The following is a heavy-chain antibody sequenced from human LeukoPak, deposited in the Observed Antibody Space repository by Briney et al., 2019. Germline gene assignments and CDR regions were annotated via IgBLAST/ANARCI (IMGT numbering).Heavy chain of an antibody. Sequence: PSETLSLTCTVSGGSINSHYWSWVRQPPGKGLVWIGYISYSGNTNYNPSLKSRVTISMHTSKNQLSLKLNSVTAADTAVYYCARVEEGYGSGRRENYYYYYMDVWGKGTTVTISS. J-gene: IGHJ6*03. CDR3: ARVEEGYGSGRRENYYYYYMDV. CDR1: GGSINSHY. V-gene: IGHV4-59*11. D-gene: IGHD3-10*01. CDR2: ISYSGNT.